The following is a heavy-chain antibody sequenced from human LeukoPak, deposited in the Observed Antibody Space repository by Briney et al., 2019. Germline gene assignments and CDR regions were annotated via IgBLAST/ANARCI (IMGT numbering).Heavy chain of an antibody. Sequence: ASVKVSCKASGYTFTSYDINWVRQATGQGLEWMGWMNPNSGNTGYAQKFQGRVTMTRNTSISTAYMELSSLRSEDTAVYYCARHGEIAAAGYYYYYRDVWGKGTTVTVSS. CDR1: GYTFTSYD. CDR2: MNPNSGNT. CDR3: ARHGEIAAAGYYYYYRDV. V-gene: IGHV1-8*01. D-gene: IGHD6-13*01. J-gene: IGHJ6*03.